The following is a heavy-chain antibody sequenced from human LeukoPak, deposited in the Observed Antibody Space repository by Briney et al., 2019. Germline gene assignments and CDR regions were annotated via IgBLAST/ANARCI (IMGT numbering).Heavy chain of an antibody. CDR1: GYSFTSYW. V-gene: IGHV5-51*01. J-gene: IGHJ4*02. CDR3: ARPPVNYDRSGGYYFDY. D-gene: IGHD3-22*01. CDR2: IYPGDSDT. Sequence: GESLKISCKGSGYSFTSYWIGWVRQMPGKGLEWMGIIYPGDSDTRYSPSFQGQVTISADKSISTAYLQWSSLKASDTAMYYCARPPVNYDRSGGYYFDYWGQGTLVTVSS.